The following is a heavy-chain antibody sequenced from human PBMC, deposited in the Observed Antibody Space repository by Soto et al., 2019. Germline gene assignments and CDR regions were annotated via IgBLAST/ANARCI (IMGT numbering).Heavy chain of an antibody. V-gene: IGHV3-53*01. CDR3: AREAHSGSSDY. CDR2: IYSGGRT. D-gene: IGHD1-26*01. J-gene: IGHJ4*02. CDR1: GFTVSSNY. Sequence: GGSLRLSCAASGFTVSSNYMSWVRQAPGKGLEWVSVIYSGGRTYYADSVKGRFTISRDNSKNTLYLQMNSLRAEDTAVYYCAREAHSGSSDYWGQGTLVTVSS.